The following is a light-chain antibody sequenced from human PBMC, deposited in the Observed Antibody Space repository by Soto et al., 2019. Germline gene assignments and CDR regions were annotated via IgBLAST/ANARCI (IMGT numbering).Light chain of an antibody. CDR2: DVS. Sequence: QSVLTQPASVSGSPGQWITISCTGTRSDIGAYNYVSWYQQHPGKAPKLMIYDVSNRPSGVSNRFSGSKSGNTASLTISGLQAEDEADYYCSSYTSSSTVVFGGGTKVTVL. V-gene: IGLV2-14*01. J-gene: IGLJ2*01. CDR3: SSYTSSSTVV. CDR1: RSDIGAYNY.